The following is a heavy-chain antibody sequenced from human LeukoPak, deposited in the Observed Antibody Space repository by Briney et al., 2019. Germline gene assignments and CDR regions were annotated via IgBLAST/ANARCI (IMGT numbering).Heavy chain of an antibody. V-gene: IGHV3-73*01. CDR2: IRSKADNYAT. J-gene: IGHJ4*02. CDR1: GFTFSGSP. Sequence: GRSLRLSCAASGFTFSGSPILWVRQASGKGLEWVGRIRSKADNYATAYAASVQGRFTISRDDSKNTAYLQLNSPKTEDTAVYYCTQSNYWGQGALVTVSS. CDR3: TQSNY.